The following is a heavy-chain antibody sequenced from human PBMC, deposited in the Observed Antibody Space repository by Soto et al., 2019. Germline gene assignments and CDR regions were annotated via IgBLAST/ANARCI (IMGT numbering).Heavy chain of an antibody. J-gene: IGHJ3*02. D-gene: IGHD1-20*01. CDR3: AREDNNWNDGGNAFDI. CDR1: GYTFTSYG. V-gene: IGHV1-18*01. CDR2: ISAYNGNT. Sequence: ASVKVSCKASGYTFTSYGISWVRQAPGQGLEWMGWISAYNGNTNCAQKLQGRVTMTTDTSTSTAYMELRSLRSDDTAVYYCAREDNNWNDGGNAFDIWGQGTMVTVSS.